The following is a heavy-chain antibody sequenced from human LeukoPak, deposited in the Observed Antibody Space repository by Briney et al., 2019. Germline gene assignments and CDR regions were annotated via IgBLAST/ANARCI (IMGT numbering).Heavy chain of an antibody. CDR2: IIPAFGIP. D-gene: IGHD3-10*01. V-gene: IGHV1-69*02. Sequence: APVKVSCKASGGTLNSYTINWVRQAPGEGLEWMGTIIPAFGIPNYAQRFKDRVTITADKSTSTAYMELSSLRSEDTAVYYCAREFWGTMVRGAAMDVWGQGTTVTVSS. J-gene: IGHJ6*02. CDR1: GGTLNSYT. CDR3: AREFWGTMVRGAAMDV.